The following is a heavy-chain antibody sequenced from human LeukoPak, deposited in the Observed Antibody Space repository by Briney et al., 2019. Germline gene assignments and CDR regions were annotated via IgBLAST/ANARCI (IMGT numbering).Heavy chain of an antibody. CDR3: ARDIMYYYDSPRGDAFDI. Sequence: EGSLRLSCAASGFTFSSYWMSWVRQAPGKGLEWVANIKQDGSEKYYVDSVKGRFTISRDNAKNSLYLQMNSLRAEDTAVYYCARDIMYYYDSPRGDAFDIWGQGTMVTVSS. V-gene: IGHV3-7*01. D-gene: IGHD3-22*01. J-gene: IGHJ3*02. CDR2: IKQDGSEK. CDR1: GFTFSSYW.